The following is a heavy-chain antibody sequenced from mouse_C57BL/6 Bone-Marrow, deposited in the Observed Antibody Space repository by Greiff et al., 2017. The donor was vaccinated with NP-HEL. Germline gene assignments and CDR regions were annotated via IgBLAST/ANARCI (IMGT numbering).Heavy chain of an antibody. CDR3: ARSGYYGRSY. J-gene: IGHJ2*01. CDR2: INPGSGGT. Sequence: QVQLQQSGAELVRPGTSVKVSCKASGYAFTNYLIEWVKQRPGQGLEWIGVINPGSGGTNYNEKFKGKATLTADKSSSTASMQLSSLTTENSAVYVCARSGYYGRSYWGQGTTLTVSS. D-gene: IGHD1-1*01. V-gene: IGHV1-54*01. CDR1: GYAFTNYL.